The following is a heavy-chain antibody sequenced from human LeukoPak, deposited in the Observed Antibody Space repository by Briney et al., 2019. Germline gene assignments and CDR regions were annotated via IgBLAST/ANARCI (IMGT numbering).Heavy chain of an antibody. CDR1: GVSISSSSYY. V-gene: IGHV4-39*01. J-gene: IGHJ4*02. CDR2: IYYSGVT. Sequence: PSETLSPTCTVAGVSISSSSYYWVWIRQPPGKGLEWIGSIYYSGVTYYNPSLKSRVTISVDTSKNQFSLKVSSVTAADTAVFYCASFHRHRTDYWGQGTLVTVPS. CDR3: ASFHRHRTDY.